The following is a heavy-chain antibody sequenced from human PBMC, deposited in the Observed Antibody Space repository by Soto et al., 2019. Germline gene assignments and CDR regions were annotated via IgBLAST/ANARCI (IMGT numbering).Heavy chain of an antibody. CDR1: GYTFASYG. J-gene: IGHJ5*02. CDR2: ISAYNGNT. D-gene: IGHD3-22*01. CDR3: ATQNSYDTEFEP. V-gene: IGHV1-18*01. Sequence: ASVKVSCKASGYTFASYGISWVRQAPGQGLEWMGWISAYNGNTNYAQRLQGRVTMTTDTSTSTAYMELRSLRSDDTVVYYCATQNSYDTEFEPWGQGTLVTVSS.